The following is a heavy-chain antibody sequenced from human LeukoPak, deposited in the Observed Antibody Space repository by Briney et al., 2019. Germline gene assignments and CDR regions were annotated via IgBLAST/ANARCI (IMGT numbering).Heavy chain of an antibody. J-gene: IGHJ3*02. CDR1: GFTCSSYG. CDR3: ARDRGDYGDLDAFDI. Sequence: PGRSLRLSCAASGFTCSSYGMHWVRQAPGKGLEWVAVIWYDGSNKYYADSVKGRFTISRDNSKNTLYLQMNSLRAEDTAVYYCARDRGDYGDLDAFDIWGQGTMVTVSS. CDR2: IWYDGSNK. V-gene: IGHV3-33*01. D-gene: IGHD4-17*01.